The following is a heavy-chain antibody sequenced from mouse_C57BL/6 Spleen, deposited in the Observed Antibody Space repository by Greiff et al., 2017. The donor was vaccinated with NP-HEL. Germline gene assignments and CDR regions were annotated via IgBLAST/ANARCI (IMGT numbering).Heavy chain of an antibody. J-gene: IGHJ2*01. CDR2: ISSGGDYI. CDR3: TSGGNYLFDY. Sequence: EVKLVESGEGLVKPGGSLKLSCAASGFTFSSYAMSWVRQTPEKRLEWVAYISSGGDYIYYADTVKGRFTISRDNARITLYLQMSSLKSEDTAMYYCTSGGNYLFDYWGQGTTLTVSS. D-gene: IGHD2-1*01. V-gene: IGHV5-9-1*02. CDR1: GFTFSSYA.